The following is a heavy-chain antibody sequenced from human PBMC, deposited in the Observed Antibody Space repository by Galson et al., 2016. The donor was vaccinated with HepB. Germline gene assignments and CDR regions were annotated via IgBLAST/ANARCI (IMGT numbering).Heavy chain of an antibody. CDR1: GFTFDDYA. J-gene: IGHJ6*04. V-gene: IGHV3-9*01. CDR2: ISWNSGSI. Sequence: SLRLSCAASGFTFDDYAMPWVRQAPGKGLEWVSGISWNSGSIAYADSVKGRFTISRDNAKNSLYLQMNSLRAEDTALYYCAKGVDYARNYYGMDVWGKGTTVTVSS. CDR3: AKGVDYARNYYGMDV. D-gene: IGHD3-10*02.